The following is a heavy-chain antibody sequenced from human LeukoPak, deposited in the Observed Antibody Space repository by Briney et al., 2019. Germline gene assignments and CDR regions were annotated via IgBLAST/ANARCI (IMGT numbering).Heavy chain of an antibody. CDR3: ARAGDKGTANWYFDL. CDR1: GFSFARSE. J-gene: IGHJ2*01. V-gene: IGHV3-48*03. Sequence: AGGSLILSCAAAGFSFARSEMNWVRQAPGKGLEWISSSSMYYADSVKGRFTISRENAKQTLYLQMNSLRPEDTAVYYCARAGDKGTANWYFDLWGRGTLVTVSS. CDR2: SSM. D-gene: IGHD2-21*01.